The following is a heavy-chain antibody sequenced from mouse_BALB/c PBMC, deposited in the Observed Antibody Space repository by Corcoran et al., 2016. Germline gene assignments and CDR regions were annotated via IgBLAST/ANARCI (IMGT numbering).Heavy chain of an antibody. V-gene: IGHV14-3*02. CDR3: ANWDWFFDV. CDR2: IDPANGNT. D-gene: IGHD4-1*01. J-gene: IGHJ1*01. CDR1: GFNIKDTY. Sequence: EVQLQQSGAELVTPGASVKLSCTAYGFNIKDTYMHWVKQRPEQGLEWIGRIDPANGNTKYDPKFQGKATITADTSSNTVYLQLSSLTSEDTAVYYCANWDWFFDVLGAGTTVTVSS.